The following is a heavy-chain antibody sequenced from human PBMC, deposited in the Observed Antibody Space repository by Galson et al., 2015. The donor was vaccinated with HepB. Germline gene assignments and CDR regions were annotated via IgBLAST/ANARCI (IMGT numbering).Heavy chain of an antibody. CDR2: ISGSGGST. J-gene: IGHJ6*02. CDR3: ANIAVAGTSGMDV. V-gene: IGHV3-23*01. CDR1: GFTFSSYA. Sequence: LRLSCAASGFTFSSYAMSWVRQAPGKGLEWVSAISGSGGSTYYADSVKGRFTISRDNSKNTLYLQMNSLRAEDTAVYYCANIAVAGTSGMDVWGQGTTVTVSS. D-gene: IGHD6-19*01.